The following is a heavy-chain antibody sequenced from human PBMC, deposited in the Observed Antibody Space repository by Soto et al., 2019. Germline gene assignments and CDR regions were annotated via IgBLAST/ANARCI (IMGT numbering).Heavy chain of an antibody. D-gene: IGHD2-2*01. Sequence: SETLSLTCAVSGGSLSSSNWWSWVRQPPGKALEWLGEIFYSGSTKYNPPLNSRVTISADQSKNHLSLRLSSVTAADTAVYYCERLGREYKLLRDKDYYGMDVWGPRNPVTVSS. J-gene: IGHJ6*02. CDR1: GGSLSSSNW. V-gene: IGHV4-4*02. CDR3: ERLGREYKLLRDKDYYGMDV. CDR2: IFYSGST.